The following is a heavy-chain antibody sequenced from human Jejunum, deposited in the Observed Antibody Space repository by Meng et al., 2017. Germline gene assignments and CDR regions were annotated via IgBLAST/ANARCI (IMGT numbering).Heavy chain of an antibody. J-gene: IGHJ4*02. V-gene: IGHV4-34*01. Sequence: QVPLQQWGARLLKPSETLSLTCAVYGGSFSGYYCGWIRQAPGKGLEWIGDIDHSGSTNYNPSLKNRVTISVDTSRNQISLNLNSVTAADTAVYYCARGGDHRAYYFDYWGQGNLVTVSS. CDR2: IDHSGST. D-gene: IGHD3-10*01. CDR3: ARGGDHRAYYFDY. CDR1: GGSFSGYY.